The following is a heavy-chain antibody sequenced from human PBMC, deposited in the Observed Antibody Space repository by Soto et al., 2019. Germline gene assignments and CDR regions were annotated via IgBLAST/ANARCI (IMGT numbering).Heavy chain of an antibody. CDR2: ISGSGDNT. D-gene: IGHD3-3*01. V-gene: IGHV3-23*01. Sequence: GGSLRLSCAASGFTFSNYVMSWVRQAPGKGLEWVSSISGSGDNTYYADSVKGRFTISRDNSKNTLFLQMNSLRAEDTAVYYCANTYSYYDFWSGFYFDYWGQGTLVTVSS. J-gene: IGHJ4*02. CDR3: ANTYSYYDFWSGFYFDY. CDR1: GFTFSNYV.